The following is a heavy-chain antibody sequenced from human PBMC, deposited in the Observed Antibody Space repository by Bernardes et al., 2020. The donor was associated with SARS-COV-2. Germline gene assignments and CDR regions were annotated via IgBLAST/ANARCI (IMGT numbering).Heavy chain of an antibody. CDR1: GFTFSSYA. D-gene: IGHD2-2*01. J-gene: IGHJ4*02. Sequence: GGSLRLSCAASGFTFSSYAMSWVRQAPGKGLEWVSAISGSGGSTYYADSVKGRFTISRDNSKNTLYLQMNSLRAEDTAVYYCAKNQAFHVVPAANGGFDYWGQGTLVTVSS. V-gene: IGHV3-23*01. CDR2: ISGSGGST. CDR3: AKNQAFHVVPAANGGFDY.